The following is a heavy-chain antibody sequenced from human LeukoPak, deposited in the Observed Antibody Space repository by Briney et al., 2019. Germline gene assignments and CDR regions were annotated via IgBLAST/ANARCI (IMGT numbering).Heavy chain of an antibody. CDR3: ARGYSYGHDALDI. CDR2: IWYDGSNK. CDR1: GFTFSSYG. Sequence: GRSLRLSCAASGFTFSSYGMHWVRQAPGKGLEWVAVIWYDGSNKYYADSVKGRFTISRDNSKNTLYLQMNSLRAEDTAVYYCARGYSYGHDALDIWGQGTMVTVSS. J-gene: IGHJ3*02. D-gene: IGHD5-18*01. V-gene: IGHV3-33*01.